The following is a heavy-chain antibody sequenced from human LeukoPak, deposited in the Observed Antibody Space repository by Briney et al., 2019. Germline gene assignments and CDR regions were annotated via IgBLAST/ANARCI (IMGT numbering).Heavy chain of an antibody. J-gene: IGHJ4*02. V-gene: IGHV4-4*02. D-gene: IGHD5-24*01. CDR2: IFHSGST. CDR1: GGSISSGNW. CDR3: AREGRDGYNLGY. Sequence: SGTLSLTCAVSGGSISSGNWWSWVRQPPGKGLEWIGEIFHSGSTNYSPSLKSRVSISVDKSKNQFSLKLSSVTAADTAVYYCAREGRDGYNLGYWGQGTLVTVSS.